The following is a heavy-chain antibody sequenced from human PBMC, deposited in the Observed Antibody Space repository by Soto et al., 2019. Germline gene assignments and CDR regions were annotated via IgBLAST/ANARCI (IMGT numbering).Heavy chain of an antibody. V-gene: IGHV1-69*12. Sequence: QVQLVQSGAEVKKPASSVKVSCKASGGTFSSYAISWVRQAPGQGHEWMGGIIPIFGTANYAQKVQGRVTVTADESTSTAYVELSSLRSEDTAVYYCARVGATGRTWFDPWGQGTLVTVSS. J-gene: IGHJ5*02. CDR1: GGTFSSYA. CDR3: ARVGATGRTWFDP. CDR2: IIPIFGTA. D-gene: IGHD1-26*01.